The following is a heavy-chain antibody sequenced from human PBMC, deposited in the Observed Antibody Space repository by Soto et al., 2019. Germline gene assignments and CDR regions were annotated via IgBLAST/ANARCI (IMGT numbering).Heavy chain of an antibody. Sequence: SETLSLTCTVSGGSISSSSYYWGWIRQPPGKGLEWIGSIYYSGSTYYNPSLKSRVTISVDTSKNQFSLKLSSVTAADTAVYYCASEGDPEQGGYCSSTSCPVGYYFDYWGQGTLVTVSS. CDR2: IYYSGST. J-gene: IGHJ4*02. CDR1: GGSISSSSYY. CDR3: ASEGDPEQGGYCSSTSCPVGYYFDY. D-gene: IGHD2-2*01. V-gene: IGHV4-39*01.